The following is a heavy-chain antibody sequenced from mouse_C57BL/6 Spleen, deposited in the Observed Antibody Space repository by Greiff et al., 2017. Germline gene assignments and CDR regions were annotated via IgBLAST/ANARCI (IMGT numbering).Heavy chain of an antibody. CDR3: ARQDGGYFDV. Sequence: DVKLVESGGGLVQPGGSLKLSCAASGFTFSDYYMYWVRQTPEKRLEWVAYISNGGGSTYYPDTVKGRFTISRDNAKNTLYLQMSRLKSEDTAMYYCARQDGGYFDVWGTGTTVTVSS. CDR2: ISNGGGST. J-gene: IGHJ1*03. CDR1: GFTFSDYY. V-gene: IGHV5-12*01.